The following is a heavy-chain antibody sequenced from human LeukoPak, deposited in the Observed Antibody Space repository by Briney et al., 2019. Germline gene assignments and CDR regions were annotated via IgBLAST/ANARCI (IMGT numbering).Heavy chain of an antibody. CDR2: ISTSATNT. J-gene: IGHJ4*02. CDR1: GFTSSYYA. Sequence: GGSLRLSCAVSGFTSSYYAMSWVRQAPGGGLEWGSCISTSATNTYYADSVKGRFTISRDDSKNTLYLQMNRLRAEDTALYYCAKGGPTGDLRSPGRDWWGQGTLVTVSS. V-gene: IGHV3-23*01. D-gene: IGHD7-27*01. CDR3: AKGGPTGDLRSPGRDW.